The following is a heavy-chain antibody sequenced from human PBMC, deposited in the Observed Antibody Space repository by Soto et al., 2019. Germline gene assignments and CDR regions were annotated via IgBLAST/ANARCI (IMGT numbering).Heavy chain of an antibody. Sequence: PGGSLRLSCAASGFTFTRYWMSWVRQAPGKGLEWVANIKQDESEKYYVDSVKGRFTISRDNAKNSLYLQMNSLRAEDTAVYYCARGSSTWYFYNYGLDVWGQGTTVTVSS. D-gene: IGHD6-13*01. CDR2: IKQDESEK. V-gene: IGHV3-7*03. CDR3: ARGSSTWYFYNYGLDV. J-gene: IGHJ6*02. CDR1: GFTFTRYW.